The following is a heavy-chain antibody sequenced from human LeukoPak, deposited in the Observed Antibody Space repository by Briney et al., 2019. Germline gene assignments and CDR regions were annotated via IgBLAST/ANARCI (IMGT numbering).Heavy chain of an antibody. CDR2: IYAGGST. Sequence: LXLSXXASXFTXSSNYMSWVRQAPGKGLEWVSLIYAGGSTYYSDAVKGRFTISRHNSKNTLHLQMNSLRVEDTAVYYCATAGSSELLWDYAMDVWGQGTTVTVSS. J-gene: IGHJ6*02. D-gene: IGHD3-10*01. CDR1: XFTXSSNY. CDR3: ATAGSSELLWDYAMDV. V-gene: IGHV3-53*04.